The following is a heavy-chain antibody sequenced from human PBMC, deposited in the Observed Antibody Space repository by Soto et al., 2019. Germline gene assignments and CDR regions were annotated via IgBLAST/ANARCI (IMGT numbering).Heavy chain of an antibody. CDR2: IYHSGST. Sequence: QVQLQESASGLVKPLETLSLTCLVSGDSISSSFSWHWVRRPPGEGLEWLGYIYHSGSTHYNPSLGGRITMSVDSSKNMFSLKLSDVTAADTAVYYCARGDIIRGAALDSWGQGTLVSVSS. V-gene: IGHV4-30-2*01. D-gene: IGHD3-10*01. J-gene: IGHJ4*02. CDR3: ARGDIIRGAALDS. CDR1: GDSISSSFS.